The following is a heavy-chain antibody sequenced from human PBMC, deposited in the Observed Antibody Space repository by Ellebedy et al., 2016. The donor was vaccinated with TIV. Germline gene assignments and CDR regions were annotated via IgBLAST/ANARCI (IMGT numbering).Heavy chain of an antibody. D-gene: IGHD3-10*01. J-gene: IGHJ3*02. CDR1: GGNFKTDS. Sequence: SVKVSCKASGGNFKTDSITWARQAPGQGLEWMGEFTPRFNTVNYAQMFQGRVTLTADESTSSVFMELSSLRSEDTAVYYCARSWGSDLGNSGTYSWDIWGQGTTVTVSS. CDR2: FTPRFNTV. CDR3: ARSWGSDLGNSGTYSWDI. V-gene: IGHV1-69*13.